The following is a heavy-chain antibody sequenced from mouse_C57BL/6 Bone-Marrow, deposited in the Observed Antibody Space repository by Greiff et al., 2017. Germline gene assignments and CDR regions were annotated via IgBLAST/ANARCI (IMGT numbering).Heavy chain of an antibody. CDR2: INPGSGGT. Sequence: QVQLKESGAELVRPGTSVKVSCKASGYAFTNYLIEWVKQRPGQGLEWIGVINPGSGGTNYNEKFKGKATLTADKSSSTAYMQLSSLTSEDSAVYFCASHSSWFAYWGQGTLVTVSA. CDR3: ASHSSWFAY. V-gene: IGHV1-54*01. J-gene: IGHJ3*01. CDR1: GYAFTNYL.